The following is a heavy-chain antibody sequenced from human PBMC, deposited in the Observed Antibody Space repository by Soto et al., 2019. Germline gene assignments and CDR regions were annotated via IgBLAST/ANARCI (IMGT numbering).Heavy chain of an antibody. V-gene: IGHV4-59*01. D-gene: IGHD2-15*01. CDR2: IYYSGST. CDR1: GGSISSYY. CDR3: ASRSSPSGYYDGMDV. Sequence: QVQLQESGPGLVKPSETLSLTCTVSGGSISSYYWSWIRQPPGKGLEWIGYIYYSGSTNYNPSLTSRVTISVDTSKNQFSLTLSSVTAADTAVYYCASRSSPSGYYDGMDVWGQGTTVTVSS. J-gene: IGHJ6*02.